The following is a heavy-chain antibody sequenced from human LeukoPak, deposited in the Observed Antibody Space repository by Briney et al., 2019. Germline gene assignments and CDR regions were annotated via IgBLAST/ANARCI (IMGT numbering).Heavy chain of an antibody. CDR3: ARTPWPRYCSSTSCYTGGVYFDY. V-gene: IGHV4-31*03. D-gene: IGHD2-2*02. CDR2: IYYSGST. Sequence: SETLSLTCTVSGGSISSSSYYWSWIRQHPGKGLEWIGYIYYSGSTYYNPSLKSRVTISVDTSKNQFSLKLGSVTAADTAVYYCARTPWPRYCSSTSCYTGGVYFDYWGQGTLVTVSS. J-gene: IGHJ4*02. CDR1: GGSISSSSYY.